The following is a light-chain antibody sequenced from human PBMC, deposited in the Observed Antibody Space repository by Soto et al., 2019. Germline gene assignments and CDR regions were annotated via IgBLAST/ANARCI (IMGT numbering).Light chain of an antibody. CDR2: GAS. Sequence: EIVMTQSPATLSVSPGERATLSCRASQSVSSNLAWYQQKPGQAPRLLIYGASTSTTGIPARFSGSGSGTELTLTISSLQSEDFAVYYCQQYNNWLLYTFGQGTKLEIK. CDR3: QQYNNWLLYT. V-gene: IGKV3-15*01. CDR1: QSVSSN. J-gene: IGKJ2*01.